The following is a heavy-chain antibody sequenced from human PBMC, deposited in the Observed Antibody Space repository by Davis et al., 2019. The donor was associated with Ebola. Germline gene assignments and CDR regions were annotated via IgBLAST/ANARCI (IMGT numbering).Heavy chain of an antibody. V-gene: IGHV4-59*01. CDR2: IFYSGST. Sequence: SETLSLTCIVSGGSISNYYWSWIRQPPGKGLEWVGYIFYSGSTNYNPSLKSRVTISVDTSKNQFSLKLSSVTAADTAVYYCARDAYCGGDCYSGAFDIWGQGTMVTVSS. J-gene: IGHJ3*02. CDR1: GGSISNYY. CDR3: ARDAYCGGDCYSGAFDI. D-gene: IGHD2-21*02.